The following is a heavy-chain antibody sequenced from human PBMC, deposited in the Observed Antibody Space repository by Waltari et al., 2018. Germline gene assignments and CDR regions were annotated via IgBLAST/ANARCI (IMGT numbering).Heavy chain of an antibody. Sequence: EVQLVASGGSVVQPGGSLRLSCAASGFPFSRFSMSWVRQAPGKGLEWVATMKQDGSETNYVDSVKGRFTISRDDANNSLYLQMNSLRAEDTALYYCTRGSGWYHYWGQGTLVTVSS. CDR3: TRGSGWYHY. CDR2: MKQDGSET. V-gene: IGHV3-7*04. J-gene: IGHJ4*02. D-gene: IGHD6-19*01. CDR1: GFPFSRFS.